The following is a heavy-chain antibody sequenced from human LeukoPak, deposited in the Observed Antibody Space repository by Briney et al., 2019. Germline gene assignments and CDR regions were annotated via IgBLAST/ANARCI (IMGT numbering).Heavy chain of an antibody. V-gene: IGHV3-64D*09. Sequence: GGSLRLSCSASGFTFSGNAMHWVRQAPGKGLEYVSGMSSDGGSTYYPDSVKGRFTISRDNSKNTLYLQMSSLRPEDTAVYYCVKDWVATIAAPRHFDDWGRGTLVTVSS. CDR2: MSSDGGST. CDR1: GFTFSGNA. D-gene: IGHD5-24*01. CDR3: VKDWVATIAAPRHFDD. J-gene: IGHJ4*02.